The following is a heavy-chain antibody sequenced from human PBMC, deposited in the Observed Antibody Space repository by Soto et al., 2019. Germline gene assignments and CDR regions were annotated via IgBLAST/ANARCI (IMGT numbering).Heavy chain of an antibody. CDR1: GGSINSGGYY. V-gene: IGHV4-31*03. Sequence: QVQLQESGPGLVKPSQTLSLTCTVSGGSINSGGYYWNWIRQHPGKGLEWIGYIYYSGSTYYNPSLKRRVTISVDTSKKQFSLKLSSVTAAYTAVYYCARSVFPWGQGTLVTVSS. J-gene: IGHJ5*02. CDR2: IYYSGST. CDR3: ARSVFP.